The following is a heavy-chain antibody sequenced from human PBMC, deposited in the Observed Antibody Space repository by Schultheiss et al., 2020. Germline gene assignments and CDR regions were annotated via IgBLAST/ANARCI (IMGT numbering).Heavy chain of an antibody. V-gene: IGHV4-31*03. Sequence: SETLSLTCTVSGDSISSGGYYWTWIRQHPGKGLEWIGYIYYSGSTNYNPSLKSRVTISVDKSKNQFSLKLSSVTAADTAVYYCARDRRSYSNYAVSKDYYYGMDVWGQGTTVTVSS. J-gene: IGHJ6*02. CDR3: ARDRRSYSNYAVSKDYYYGMDV. D-gene: IGHD4-11*01. CDR2: IYYSGST. CDR1: GDSISSGGYY.